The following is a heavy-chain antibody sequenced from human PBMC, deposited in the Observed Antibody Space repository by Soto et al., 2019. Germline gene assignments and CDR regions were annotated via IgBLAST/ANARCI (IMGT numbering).Heavy chain of an antibody. CDR1: GGSISSGGYY. Sequence: QVQLQESGPGLVKPSQTLSLTCTVSGGSISSGGYYWSWIRQHPGKGLEWIGYIYYSGSTYYNPCLKSRATISVDTSKNQVSLKLSSVTAADTAVYYCARDRHDYGGPTTADYWGQGTLVTVSS. CDR2: IYYSGST. V-gene: IGHV4-31*03. D-gene: IGHD4-17*01. CDR3: ARDRHDYGGPTTADY. J-gene: IGHJ4*02.